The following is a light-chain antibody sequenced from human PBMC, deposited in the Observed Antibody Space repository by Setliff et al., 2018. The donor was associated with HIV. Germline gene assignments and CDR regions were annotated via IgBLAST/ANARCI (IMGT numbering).Light chain of an antibody. J-gene: IGKJ5*01. CDR2: GAS. CDR3: QQYNNWPPIT. CDR1: QSVGSN. V-gene: IGKV3D-15*01. Sequence: EIVMTQSPATLSVSPGERATLSCGASQSVGSNLAWYQQKPGQAPRLLLYGASTRATGIPARFSGSGSGTEFSLTISSLQSEDFAVYYCQQYNNWPPITFGQGTRLEIK.